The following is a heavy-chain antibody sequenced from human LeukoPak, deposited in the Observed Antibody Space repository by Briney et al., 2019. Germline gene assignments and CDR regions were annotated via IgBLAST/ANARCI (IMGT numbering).Heavy chain of an antibody. D-gene: IGHD3-9*01. CDR2: ISSSSSYI. Sequence: PGGSLRLSCAASGFTFSSYAMSWVRQAPGKGLEWVSSISSSSSYIYYADSVKGRFTISRDNAKNSLYLQMNSLRAEDTAVYYCARDYSYYDILTGYNPRGMDVWGQGTTVTVSS. CDR1: GFTFSSYA. V-gene: IGHV3-21*01. CDR3: ARDYSYYDILTGYNPRGMDV. J-gene: IGHJ6*02.